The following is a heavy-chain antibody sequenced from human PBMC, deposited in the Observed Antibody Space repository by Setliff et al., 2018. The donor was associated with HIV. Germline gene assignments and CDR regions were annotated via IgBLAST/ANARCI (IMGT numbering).Heavy chain of an antibody. V-gene: IGHV1-2*02. D-gene: IGHD2-2*01. Sequence: GASVKVSCKASGYTFIDYFMHWVRQAPGQGLEWMGWISPNNGDTNIPQTFQGRVTMTRDTSINTAYMEFSSLRSDDTALYYCARKPTGSPSDYWGQGTLVTVSS. CDR2: ISPNNGDT. J-gene: IGHJ4*02. CDR3: ARKPTGSPSDY. CDR1: GYTFIDYF.